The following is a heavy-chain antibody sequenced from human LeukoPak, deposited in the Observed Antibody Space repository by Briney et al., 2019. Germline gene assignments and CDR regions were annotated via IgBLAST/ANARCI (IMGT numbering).Heavy chain of an antibody. CDR3: TRLDYGDY. Sequence: PGGSLRLSCAASGFTFSSYAMSWVRQAPGKGLEWVSYVSKSGSTIYYADSVKGRFTISRDNAKNSLYLQMNSLTAEDTAVYYCTRLDYGDYWGQGTLVTVSS. CDR2: VSKSGSTI. CDR1: GFTFSSYA. J-gene: IGHJ4*02. V-gene: IGHV3-48*04.